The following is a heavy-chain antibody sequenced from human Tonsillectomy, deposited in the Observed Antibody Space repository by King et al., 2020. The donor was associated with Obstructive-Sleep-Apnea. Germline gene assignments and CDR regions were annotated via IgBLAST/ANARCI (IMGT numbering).Heavy chain of an antibody. D-gene: IGHD6-19*01. CDR2: ISWNSGSI. J-gene: IGHJ4*02. Sequence: VQLVESGGGLVQPGRSLRLSCAASGFRFDDYGMHWVRQAPGKGLEWVSGISWNSGSIGYAHSVKGRFTISRDNAENSLYLQMNSLRPEDTAFYYCAKDLSSGWYSPQDYWGQGTLVTVSS. CDR1: GFRFDDYG. V-gene: IGHV3-9*01. CDR3: AKDLSSGWYSPQDY.